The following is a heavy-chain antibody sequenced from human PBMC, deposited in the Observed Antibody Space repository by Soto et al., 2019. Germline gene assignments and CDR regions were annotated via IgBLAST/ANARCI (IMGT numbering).Heavy chain of an antibody. J-gene: IGHJ4*02. V-gene: IGHV1-69*13. CDR2: IIPIFGTA. Sequence: ASVKVSCKASGYSFISHYMHWVRQAPGQGLEWMGGIIPIFGTANYAQKFQGRVTITADESTSTAYMELSSLRSEDTAVYYCAREGTTGMNFDYWGQGTLVTVSS. CDR1: GYSFISHY. D-gene: IGHD1-1*01. CDR3: AREGTTGMNFDY.